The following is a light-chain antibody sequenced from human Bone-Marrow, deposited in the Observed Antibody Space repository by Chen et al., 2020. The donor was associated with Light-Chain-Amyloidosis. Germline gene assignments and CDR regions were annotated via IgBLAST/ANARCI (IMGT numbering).Light chain of an antibody. V-gene: IGLV2-14*03. CDR3: TSYTVTSTLYV. J-gene: IGLJ1*01. CDR2: DVT. Sequence: QSALTQPASVSGSPGQSTTISCTGTSSDIGTHNYVSWYQQHPGKAPKLIIYDVTTRPSGVSNRFSGSKSGNTASLTISGLQTEDEADYYCTSYTVTSTLYVFGTGTKVTVL. CDR1: SSDIGTHNY.